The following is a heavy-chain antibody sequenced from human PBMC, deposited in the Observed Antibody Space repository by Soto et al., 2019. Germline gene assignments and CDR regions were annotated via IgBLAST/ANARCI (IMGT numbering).Heavy chain of an antibody. CDR2: IVVGSGNT. CDR3: ARGYYYYGSGSYYHYNWFDP. D-gene: IGHD3-10*01. V-gene: IGHV1-58*02. CDR1: GFTFTSSA. Sequence: SVKVSCKASGFTFTSSAMQWVRQARGQRLEWIGWIVVGSGNTNYAQKFQERVTITRDMSTSTAYMELSSLRSEDTAVYYCARGYYYYGSGSYYHYNWFDPWGQGTLVTVSS. J-gene: IGHJ5*02.